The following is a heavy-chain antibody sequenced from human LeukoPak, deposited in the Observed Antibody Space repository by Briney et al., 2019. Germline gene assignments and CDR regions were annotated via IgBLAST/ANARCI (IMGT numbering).Heavy chain of an antibody. Sequence: GGSPRLSCAASGFTFSNGWMSWVRQAPGKGLEWVGRIKSKSERGTTDYAAPVKGRFTISRDGSTNTVYLHMNSLKTEDTAVYFCTSNLYCSTSSCYTLDNWGQGTLVAVSP. CDR2: IKSKSERGTT. J-gene: IGHJ4*02. D-gene: IGHD2-2*02. CDR3: TSNLYCSTSSCYTLDN. V-gene: IGHV3-15*01. CDR1: GFTFSNGW.